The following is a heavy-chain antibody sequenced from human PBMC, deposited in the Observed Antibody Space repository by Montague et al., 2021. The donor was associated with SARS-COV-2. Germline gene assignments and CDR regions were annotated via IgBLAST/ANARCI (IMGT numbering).Heavy chain of an antibody. CDR2: ISVSGNTI. Sequence: SLRLSCAASGFTFSNFEMNWVRQAPGKGLEWVSLISVSGNTIYYADSLRGRFTISRDNGKSSVYLQMNNLRGEDTAVYYCATGVKWNGVFDYWGQGTLVTVSS. D-gene: IGHD1-26*01. J-gene: IGHJ4*02. CDR1: GFTFSNFE. CDR3: ATGVKWNGVFDY. V-gene: IGHV3-48*03.